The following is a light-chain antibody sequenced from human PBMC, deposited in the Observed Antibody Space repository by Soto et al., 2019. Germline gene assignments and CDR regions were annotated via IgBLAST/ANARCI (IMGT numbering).Light chain of an antibody. J-gene: IGKJ1*01. Sequence: DIQMTQSPSTLSASVGDRVAITCRASQSISTWLAWYQQKPGKAPKLLIYDASSLESGVPPRFSGSVSGTEFTLTISSLQPDDFATYYCQQYKSYSTFGQGTKV. CDR2: DAS. CDR1: QSISTW. V-gene: IGKV1-5*01. CDR3: QQYKSYST.